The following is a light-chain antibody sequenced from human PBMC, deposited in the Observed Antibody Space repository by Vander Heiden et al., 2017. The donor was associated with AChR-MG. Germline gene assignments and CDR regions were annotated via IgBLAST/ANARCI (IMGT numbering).Light chain of an antibody. V-gene: IGLV2-23*02. CDR3: CSYAGSSTAEYV. CDR1: SSDVGSYNL. CDR2: EVS. J-gene: IGLJ1*01. Sequence: QSSLTQPASVSGSPGQSTTISCTGTSSDVGSYNLVSWYQQHPGKAPKLMIYEVSKRPSGVSNRCSGSKSGNTASLTISGLQAEDEADYYCCSYAGSSTAEYVFGTGTKVTVL.